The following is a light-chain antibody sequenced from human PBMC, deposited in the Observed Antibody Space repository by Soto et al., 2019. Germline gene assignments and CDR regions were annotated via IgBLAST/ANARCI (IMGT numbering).Light chain of an antibody. J-gene: IGLJ1*01. CDR1: SSDVGGYKY. Sequence: QSALTQPRSVSRSPGQSVTISCTGTSSDVGGYKYVSWYQQKPGKAPKLIIYGVSRWPSGVPNRFSGSKSGNRASLTISGLQAEDEGDYYCCSYAGGPEVFGTGTKLTVL. CDR2: GVS. V-gene: IGLV2-11*01. CDR3: CSYAGGPEV.